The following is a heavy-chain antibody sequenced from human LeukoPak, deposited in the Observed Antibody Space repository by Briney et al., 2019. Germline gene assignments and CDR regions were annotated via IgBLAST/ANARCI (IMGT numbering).Heavy chain of an antibody. CDR2: INHRGST. V-gene: IGHV4-34*01. CDR1: GGTFRDYN. Sequence: PSETLSLTCAVYGGTFRDYNRRWIRQSPGKGLEWIGEINHRGSTNYNPSLKRRVAISVDTSKNQFSLKLSSVTAADTAVYYCARAPLGDYVWGSYRYRGLDYWGQGPLVTVSS. CDR3: ARAPLGDYVWGSYRYRGLDY. J-gene: IGHJ4*02. D-gene: IGHD3-16*02.